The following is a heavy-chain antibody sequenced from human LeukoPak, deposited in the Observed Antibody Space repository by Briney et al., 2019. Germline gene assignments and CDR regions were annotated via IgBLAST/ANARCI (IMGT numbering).Heavy chain of an antibody. V-gene: IGHV4-39*01. J-gene: IGHJ5*02. CDR3: ARLRRRNHWFDP. CDR1: GDSISIDDYY. CDR2: INYSGGT. Sequence: SETLSLTCTVSGDSISIDDYYCDWIRQPPGKGLEWIGDINYSGGTYYNPSLKSRVTMSVDTSKNQFSLKLNSVTAADTAVYYSARLRRRNHWFDPWGQGTLVTVSS. D-gene: IGHD1-14*01.